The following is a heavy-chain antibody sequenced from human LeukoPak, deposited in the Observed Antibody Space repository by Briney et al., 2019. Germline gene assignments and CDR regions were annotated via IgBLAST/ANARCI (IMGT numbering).Heavy chain of an antibody. CDR3: ASCTGYSSGWYGESGYYYYYMDV. D-gene: IGHD6-19*01. CDR2: ISAYNGNT. J-gene: IGHJ6*03. V-gene: IGHV1-18*01. CDR1: GYTFTSYG. Sequence: ASVKVSCXASGYTFTSYGISWVRQAPGQGLEWMAWISAYNGNTNYAQKLQGRVTMTTDTSTSTAYMELRSLRSDDTAVYYCASCTGYSSGWYGESGYYYYYMDVWGKGTTVTVSS.